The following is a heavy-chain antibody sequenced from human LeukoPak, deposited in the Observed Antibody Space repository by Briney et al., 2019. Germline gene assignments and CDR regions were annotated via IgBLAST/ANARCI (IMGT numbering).Heavy chain of an antibody. CDR3: AKGGKWDVTPFDY. Sequence: GGSLRLSCAASGFIFSTYVMHWVRQPPGKGLEWVAAISHDGRDKHSADSVKGRFTISRDNSKNTLYLQVNSLRAEDTAVYYCAKGGKWDVTPFDYWGQGTLVTVSS. CDR1: GFIFSTYV. CDR2: ISHDGRDK. D-gene: IGHD1-26*01. V-gene: IGHV3-30*04. J-gene: IGHJ4*02.